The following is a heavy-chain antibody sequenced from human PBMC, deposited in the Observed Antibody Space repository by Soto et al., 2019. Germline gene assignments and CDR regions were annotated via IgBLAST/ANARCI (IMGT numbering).Heavy chain of an antibody. D-gene: IGHD2-2*01. J-gene: IGHJ5*02. CDR2: ISVYNGNT. CDR3: ARGVVVTAATGKTWFDH. Sequence: ASVKVSCKASGYTFTSSGISWVRQAPGQGLEWMGWISVYNGNTNYAQNFQGRVSMTTDTSTSTVYMELRNLRSDDTAVYYCARGVVVTAATGKTWFDHWGQGTLVTVSS. V-gene: IGHV1-18*01. CDR1: GYTFTSSG.